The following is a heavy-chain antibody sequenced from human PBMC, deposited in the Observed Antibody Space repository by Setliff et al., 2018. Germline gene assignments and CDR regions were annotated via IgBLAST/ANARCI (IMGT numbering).Heavy chain of an antibody. Sequence: SETLSLTCGVSGYSISSGYYWGWIRQPPGKGLEWIGSIYRTGTTHYNPSLKSRVTMSVDTSKNQFSLKLSSVTAADTAVYYCARDHSYGSEDYWGQGTLVTVSS. CDR3: ARDHSYGSEDY. J-gene: IGHJ4*02. CDR2: IYRTGTT. V-gene: IGHV4-38-2*02. CDR1: GYSISSGYY. D-gene: IGHD5-18*01.